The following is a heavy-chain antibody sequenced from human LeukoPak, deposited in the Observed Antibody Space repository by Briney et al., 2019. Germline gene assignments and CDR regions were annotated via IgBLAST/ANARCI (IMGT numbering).Heavy chain of an antibody. J-gene: IGHJ6*02. Sequence: SETLSLTCTVSGGSTSSGGYYWSWIRQHPGKGLEWIGYIYYSGSTYYNPSLKSRVTISVDTSKNQFSLKLSSVTAADTAVYYCARSSHYDFWSGLDYGMDVWGQGTTVTVSS. CDR3: ARSSHYDFWSGLDYGMDV. CDR2: IYYSGST. CDR1: GGSTSSGGYY. D-gene: IGHD3-3*01. V-gene: IGHV4-31*03.